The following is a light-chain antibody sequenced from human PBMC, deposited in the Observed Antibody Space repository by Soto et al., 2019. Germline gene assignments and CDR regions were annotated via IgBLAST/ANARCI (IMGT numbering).Light chain of an antibody. J-gene: IGLJ1*01. Sequence: QSALTQPPSASGSPGQSVTISCTGTSSDVGGYNYVSWYQQHPGKAPKLMIYEVSKRPSGVPDRFSGSKSGNTASLTVSGLQAEDEADYYCSSYGGSNNYVFGTGTKATVL. V-gene: IGLV2-8*01. CDR3: SSYGGSNNYV. CDR2: EVS. CDR1: SSDVGGYNY.